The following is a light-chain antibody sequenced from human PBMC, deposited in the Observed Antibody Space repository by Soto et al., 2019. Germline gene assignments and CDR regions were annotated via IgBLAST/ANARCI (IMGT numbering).Light chain of an antibody. J-gene: IGKJ5*01. CDR3: LQHYSYPIT. V-gene: IGKV1-17*01. CDR2: DAS. CDR1: QGIRID. Sequence: DIQMTQSPSSLSASVGDRVTITCRASQGIRIDLGWYQQKPGKAPKRLIYDASNLQSGVPSRFSGSGFGKEFTLTISSLQPEDFATYSCLQHYSYPITFGQGTRLAL.